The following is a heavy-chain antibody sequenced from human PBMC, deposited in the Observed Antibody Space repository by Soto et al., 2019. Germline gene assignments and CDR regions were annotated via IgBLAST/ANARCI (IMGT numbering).Heavy chain of an antibody. D-gene: IGHD6-13*01. J-gene: IGHJ1*01. CDR2: IYYSGST. Sequence: QLQLQESGPGLVKPSETLSLTCTVSGGSISSSSYYWGWIRQPPGKGLEWIGSIYYSGSTYYNPSLKSRVTISVDTSKNQVSLKLSSVTAADTAVYYCARSGPRIAAAGTGAEYFQHWGQGTLVTVSS. CDR1: GGSISSSSYY. CDR3: ARSGPRIAAAGTGAEYFQH. V-gene: IGHV4-39*01.